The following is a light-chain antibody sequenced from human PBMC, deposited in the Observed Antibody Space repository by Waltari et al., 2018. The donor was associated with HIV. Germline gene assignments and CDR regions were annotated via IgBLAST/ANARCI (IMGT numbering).Light chain of an antibody. CDR2: TNN. J-gene: IGLJ1*01. CDR3: AAWNDNLSGYV. Sequence: QSVLTQPPSASGTPGQRVTISCSGSSSNIGRNYVYWYQQPPGTAPKLLIYTNNQRPSVVPDRFSGSKSGTSASLAISGLRSEDEADYYCAAWNDNLSGYVFGTGTKVTV. CDR1: SSNIGRNY. V-gene: IGLV1-47*01.